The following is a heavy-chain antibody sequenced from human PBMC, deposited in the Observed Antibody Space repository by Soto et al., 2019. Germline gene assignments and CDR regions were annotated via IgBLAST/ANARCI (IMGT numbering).Heavy chain of an antibody. D-gene: IGHD6-13*01. V-gene: IGHV1-18*01. CDR3: ARDQIGSSSWFIPPDY. CDR2: ISAYNGNT. J-gene: IGHJ4*02. Sequence: ASVKVSCKASGYTFTSYGISWARQAPGQGLEWMGWISAYNGNTNYAQKLQGRVTMTTDTSTSTAYMELRSLRSDDTAVYYCARDQIGSSSWFIPPDYWGQGTLVTVSS. CDR1: GYTFTSYG.